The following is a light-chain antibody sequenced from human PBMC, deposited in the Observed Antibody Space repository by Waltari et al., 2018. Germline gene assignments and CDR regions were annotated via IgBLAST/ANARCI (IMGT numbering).Light chain of an antibody. J-gene: IGKJ1*01. CDR1: QSVSRS. V-gene: IGKV3-20*01. Sequence: PGTLSLSPGESATLSCRASQSVSRSLAWYQQKPGQAPRLLIYGASSRATGVPDKFSGSGSGTDFSLTVSKLEPEDFAVYYCQQYVRLPVSFGQGTKVEIK. CDR3: QQYVRLPVS. CDR2: GAS.